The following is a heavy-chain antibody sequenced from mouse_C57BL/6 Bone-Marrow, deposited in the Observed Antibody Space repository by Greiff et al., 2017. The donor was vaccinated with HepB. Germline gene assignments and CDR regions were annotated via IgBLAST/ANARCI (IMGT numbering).Heavy chain of an antibody. CDR1: GYTFTSYW. D-gene: IGHD1-1*01. V-gene: IGHV1-7*01. CDR3: ARRPYYGSSWFAY. CDR2: INPSSGYT. Sequence: QVHVKQSGAELAKPGASVKLSCKASGYTFTSYWMHWVKQRPGQGLEWIGYINPSSGYTKYNQKFKDKATLTADKSSSTAYMQLSSLTYEDSAVYYCARRPYYGSSWFAYWGQGTLVTVSA. J-gene: IGHJ3*01.